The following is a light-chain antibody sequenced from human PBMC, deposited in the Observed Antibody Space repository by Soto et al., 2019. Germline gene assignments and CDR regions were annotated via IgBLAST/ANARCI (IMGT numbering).Light chain of an antibody. Sequence: DIQMTQSPSSLSASVGDSVTITCRASQNIDTYLKWYQVKPGKAPKLLLSVAPGVQSAAPSNFSGSGSGTEFSLSISSLQPEDFATYYCQQSYSSPRTFGQGTRVEIK. V-gene: IGKV1-39*01. J-gene: IGKJ1*01. CDR1: QNIDTY. CDR2: VAP. CDR3: QQSYSSPRT.